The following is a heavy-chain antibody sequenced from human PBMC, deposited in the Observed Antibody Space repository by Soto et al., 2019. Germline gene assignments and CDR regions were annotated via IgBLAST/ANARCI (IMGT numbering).Heavy chain of an antibody. CDR3: ARALTTGTRLDY. Sequence: PSETLSLTCTVSGGSISSGDYYWSWIRQPPGKGLEWIGYIYYSGSTYYNPSLKSRVTISVDTSKNQFSLKLSSVTAADTAVYYCARALTTGTRLDYWGQGTLVTAPQ. J-gene: IGHJ4*02. CDR2: IYYSGST. V-gene: IGHV4-30-4*01. CDR1: GGSISSGDYY. D-gene: IGHD4-4*01.